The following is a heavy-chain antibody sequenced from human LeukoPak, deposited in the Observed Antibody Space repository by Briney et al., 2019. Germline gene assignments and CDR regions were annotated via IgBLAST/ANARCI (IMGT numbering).Heavy chain of an antibody. D-gene: IGHD3-10*01. J-gene: IGHJ4*02. CDR3: ARDILWGSGSSTSDY. CDR1: GFTFSSYA. Sequence: PGGSLRLSCAASGFTFSSYAMSWVRQAPGKGLEWVSSISSSSSYIYYADSVKGRFTISRDNAKNSLYLQMNSLRAEDTAVYYCARDILWGSGSSTSDYWGQGTLVTVSS. V-gene: IGHV3-21*01. CDR2: ISSSSSYI.